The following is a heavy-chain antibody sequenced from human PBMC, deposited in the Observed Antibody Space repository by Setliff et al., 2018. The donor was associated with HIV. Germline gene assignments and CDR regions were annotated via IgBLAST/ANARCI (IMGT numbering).Heavy chain of an antibody. CDR2: IYHSGST. V-gene: IGHV4-4*02. CDR3: ARFPSSTSFYYFDY. J-gene: IGHJ4*02. D-gene: IGHD2-2*01. CDR1: GGSISSSNW. Sequence: SETLSLTCAVSGGSISSSNWWSWVRQPPGKGLEWIGEIYHSGSTNYNPSLKSRVTLSIDTSKNQFSLKLYSVTAADTAVYYCARFPSSTSFYYFDYWGQGTLVTVSS.